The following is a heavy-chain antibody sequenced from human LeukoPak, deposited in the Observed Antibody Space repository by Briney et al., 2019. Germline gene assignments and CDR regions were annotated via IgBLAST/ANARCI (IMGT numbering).Heavy chain of an antibody. J-gene: IGHJ4*02. CDR1: GYTFTSYG. CDR2: ISAYNGNT. Sequence: ASVKVSCKASGYTFTSYGISWVRQAPGQGLEWMGWISAYNGNTNYAQKLQGRVTMTTDTSKSTAYMELRSLRSDDTAVYYCASSEGPNLGGWIGYFDYWGQGTLVTVSS. V-gene: IGHV1-18*01. CDR3: ASSEGPNLGGWIGYFDY. D-gene: IGHD1-26*01.